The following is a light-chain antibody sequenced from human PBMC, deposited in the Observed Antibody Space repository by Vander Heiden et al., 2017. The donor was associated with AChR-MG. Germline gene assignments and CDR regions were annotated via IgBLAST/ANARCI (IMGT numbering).Light chain of an antibody. Sequence: DIQITQSPSSLSASVGDRVTITCRTSQGISRYLNWYQQKPGKAPKLLIHTASSLHTGVPSRFSGSGSGTDFTLTINGLQSEDFAIYYCQQSYSNMWTFGQGTRVDIK. CDR3: QQSYSNMWT. CDR2: TAS. J-gene: IGKJ1*01. CDR1: QGISRY. V-gene: IGKV1-39*01.